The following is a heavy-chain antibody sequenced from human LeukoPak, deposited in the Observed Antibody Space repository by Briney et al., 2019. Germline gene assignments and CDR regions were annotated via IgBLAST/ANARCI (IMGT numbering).Heavy chain of an antibody. D-gene: IGHD6-19*01. CDR1: GGSISSYY. V-gene: IGHV4-59*01. J-gene: IGHJ5*02. CDR2: IYYSGST. Sequence: SETLSLTCTVSGGSISSYYWSWIRQPPGKGLEWIGYIYYSGSTNYNPSLKSRVTISVDTSKNQFSLELSSVTAADTAVYYCARAVAGRGSWFDPWGQGTLVTVSS. CDR3: ARAVAGRGSWFDP.